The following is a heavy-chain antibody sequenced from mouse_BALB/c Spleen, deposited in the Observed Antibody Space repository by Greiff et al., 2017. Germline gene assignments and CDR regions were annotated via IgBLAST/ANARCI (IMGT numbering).Heavy chain of an antibody. CDR2: ISSGGST. CDR3: ARGNYGRVYFDY. J-gene: IGHJ2*01. V-gene: IGHV5-6-5*01. CDR1: GFTFSSYA. D-gene: IGHD1-1*01. Sequence: DVMLVESGGGLVKPGGSLKLSCAASGFTFSSYAMSWVRQTPEKRLEWVASISSGGSTYYPDSVKGRFTISRDNARNILYLQMSSLRSEDTAMYYCARGNYGRVYFDYWGQGTTLTVSS.